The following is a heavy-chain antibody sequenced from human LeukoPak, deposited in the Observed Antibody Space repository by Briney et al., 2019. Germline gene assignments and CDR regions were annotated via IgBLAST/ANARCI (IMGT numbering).Heavy chain of an antibody. CDR1: GFTFSDYY. V-gene: IGHV3-11*01. CDR2: ISSSGSTI. Sequence: GGSLRLSCAASGFTFSDYYMSWIRQAPGKGLEWVSYISSSGSTIYYADSVKGRFTISRDSARNSLYLQMNSLRPEDSALYYCVKRGSFRSSSFVYFDYWGQGTLVTVSS. J-gene: IGHJ4*02. D-gene: IGHD6-6*01. CDR3: VKRGSFRSSSFVYFDY.